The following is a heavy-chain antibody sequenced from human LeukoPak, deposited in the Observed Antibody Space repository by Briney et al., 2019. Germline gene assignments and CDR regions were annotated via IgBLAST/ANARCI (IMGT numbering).Heavy chain of an antibody. D-gene: IGHD3-10*01. J-gene: IGHJ4*02. CDR1: GYTFTGYD. Sequence: ASVKVSCKASGYTFTGYDLHWVRQAPGQGLEYMGWINPNNGDSKNTQTFQGRVTMTRDTSISTVYMELTRLRSDDTAVYHCARDRVSGGNDYWGQGTLVTVSS. CDR3: ARDRVSGGNDY. CDR2: INPNNGDS. V-gene: IGHV1-2*02.